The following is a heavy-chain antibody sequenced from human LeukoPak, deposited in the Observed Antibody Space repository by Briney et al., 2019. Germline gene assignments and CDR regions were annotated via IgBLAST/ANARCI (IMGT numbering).Heavy chain of an antibody. CDR1: GYTFTDNY. D-gene: IGHD3-22*01. Sequence: WASVKVSCKTSGYTFTDNYMHWVRQAPGQGLEWMGWINPNSGGTNYAQKFQGRVTMTRDTSISTAYMELSRLRSDDTAVYYCARDQGDDYYDSSGYYWWGQGTLVTVSS. V-gene: IGHV1-2*02. J-gene: IGHJ4*02. CDR2: INPNSGGT. CDR3: ARDQGDDYYDSSGYYW.